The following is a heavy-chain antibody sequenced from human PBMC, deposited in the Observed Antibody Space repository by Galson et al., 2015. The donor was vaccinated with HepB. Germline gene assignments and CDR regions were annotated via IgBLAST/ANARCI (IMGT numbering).Heavy chain of an antibody. CDR2: MNPNSGNT. Sequence: SVKVSCKASGYTFTSYDINWVRQATGQGLEWMGWMNPNSGNTGYAQKFQGRVTMTRNTSISTAYMELSSLRSEDTAVYYCARGHTVQSSSSGYYFDYWGQGTLVTVSS. J-gene: IGHJ4*02. CDR1: GYTFTSYD. D-gene: IGHD6-6*01. V-gene: IGHV1-8*01. CDR3: ARGHTVQSSSSGYYFDY.